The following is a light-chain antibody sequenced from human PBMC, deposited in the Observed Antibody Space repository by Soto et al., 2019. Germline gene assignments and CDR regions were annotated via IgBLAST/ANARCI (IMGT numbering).Light chain of an antibody. CDR2: DTS. V-gene: IGKV3-20*01. CDR1: QSVSNTY. CDR3: QQYGTSEII. J-gene: IGKJ5*01. Sequence: IVLTQSPGTLSLSPGERSTLSCRTSQSVSNTYVAWYQQKPGQAPRXXIYDTSSRVTGIPDRFSGSGSGTDLTITISRLEPEDFAVVYCQQYGTSEIIFGQGTRLEIK.